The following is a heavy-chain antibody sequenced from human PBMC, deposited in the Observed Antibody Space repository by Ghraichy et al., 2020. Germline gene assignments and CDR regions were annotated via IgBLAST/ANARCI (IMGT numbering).Heavy chain of an antibody. V-gene: IGHV4-30-4*01. CDR3: ARESAIWSGSHRAMDV. D-gene: IGHD3-3*01. CDR1: GGSIISGDHY. CDR2: IYYSGNS. J-gene: IGHJ6*02. Sequence: SETLSLTCSVSGGSIISGDHYWSWIRQPPGKGLEWIGYIYYSGNSNYRSSLQSRVTMYVDKSQCQLSLKLNSVTAADTAVYFCARESAIWSGSHRAMDVWGRGTTVTVSS.